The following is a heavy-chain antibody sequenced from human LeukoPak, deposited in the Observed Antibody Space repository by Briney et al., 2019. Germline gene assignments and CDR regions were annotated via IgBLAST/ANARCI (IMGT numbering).Heavy chain of an antibody. CDR2: MNPNSGNT. V-gene: IGHV1-8*03. J-gene: IGHJ5*02. D-gene: IGHD2-8*01. CDR3: ARGGYCTNGVCLPGWFDP. Sequence: GESLKISCKGSGYSFTSYDINWVRQATGQGLEWMGWMNPNSGNTGYAQKFQGRVTITRNTSISTAYMELSSLRSEDTAVYYCARGGYCTNGVCLPGWFDPWGQGTLVTVSS. CDR1: GYSFTSYD.